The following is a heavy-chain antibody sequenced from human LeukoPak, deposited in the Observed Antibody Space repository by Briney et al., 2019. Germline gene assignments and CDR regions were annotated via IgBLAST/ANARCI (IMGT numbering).Heavy chain of an antibody. CDR2: INAGNGNT. J-gene: IGHJ4*02. Sequence: ASVKVSCEASGYTFTSYAMHWVRQAPGQRLEWMGWINAGNGNTKYSQKFQGRVTITRDTSASTAYMELSSLRSEDTAVYYCARVGGYSSWYYFDYWGQGTLVTVSS. V-gene: IGHV1-3*01. CDR1: GYTFTSYA. D-gene: IGHD6-13*01. CDR3: ARVGGYSSWYYFDY.